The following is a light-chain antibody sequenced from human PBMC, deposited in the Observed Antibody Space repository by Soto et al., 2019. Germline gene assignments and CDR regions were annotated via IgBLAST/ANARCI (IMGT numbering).Light chain of an antibody. V-gene: IGKV1-39*01. CDR2: AAS. CDR3: HQSYNTPFT. Sequence: DIQMTQSPSSLSASVGDRVTITCRASQNIRTSLNWYQQKQGKAPKLLIYAASNLQSGVPSRISGGGSGTDFTLIISSLQPEDFATYYCHQSYNTPFTFGPGTKVDIK. J-gene: IGKJ3*01. CDR1: QNIRTS.